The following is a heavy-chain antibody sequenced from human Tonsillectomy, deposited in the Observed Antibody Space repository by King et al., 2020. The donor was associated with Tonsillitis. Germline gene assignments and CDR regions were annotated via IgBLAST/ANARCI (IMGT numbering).Heavy chain of an antibody. V-gene: IGHV4-34*01. CDR1: GGSFSGYY. CDR2: IHHSGST. D-gene: IGHD2-21*02. CDR3: ARGPYCGGDCYYYYYMDV. J-gene: IGHJ6*03. Sequence: VQLQQWGAGLLKPSESLSLTCAVNGGSFSGYYWSWIRQPPGKGLEWIGEIHHSGSTNYNPSLKSRVTISVDTSKNQFSLTVSSVTAADTAVYYCARGPYCGGDCYYYYYMDVWGKGTTVTVSS.